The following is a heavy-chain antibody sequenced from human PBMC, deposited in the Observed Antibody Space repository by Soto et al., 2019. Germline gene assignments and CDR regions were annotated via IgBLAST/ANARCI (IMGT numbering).Heavy chain of an antibody. CDR1: GYTFTSYG. D-gene: IGHD3-3*01. CDR3: ARPKEYDCGSGYYSGDYFDY. Sequence: QVQLVQSGAEVTKPGASVKVSCKASGYTFTSYGISWVRQAPGQGLEWMGWISAYNGNTNYAQRLQGRVPMTTDTSTSTASKELRSLRSDDTAGECCARPKEYDCGSGYYSGDYFDYWGQGTLVTVSS. CDR2: ISAYNGNT. J-gene: IGHJ4*02. V-gene: IGHV1-18*01.